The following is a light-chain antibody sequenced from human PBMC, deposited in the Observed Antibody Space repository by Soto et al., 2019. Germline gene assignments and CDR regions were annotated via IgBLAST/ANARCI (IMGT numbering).Light chain of an antibody. V-gene: IGLV2-14*01. CDR3: SSYTTSNSLLSV. CDR1: SSDVGGYNS. CDR2: EVS. J-gene: IGLJ1*01. Sequence: QSALTQPASVSGSPGQSITISCTGTSSDVGGYNSVSWYQQHPGKAPKLMIYEVSNRPSEVSNRFSGSKSVNTASLTISGIQADDEADYYCSSYTTSNSLLSVFGTGTKLNVL.